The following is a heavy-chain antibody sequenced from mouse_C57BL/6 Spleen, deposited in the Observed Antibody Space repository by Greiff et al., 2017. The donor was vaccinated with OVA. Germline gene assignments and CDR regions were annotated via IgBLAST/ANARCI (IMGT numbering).Heavy chain of an antibody. Sequence: VQLQQSVAELVRPGASVKLSCTASGFNIKNTYMHWVKQRPEQGLEWIGRIDPANGNTKYAPKFQGKATITADTSSNTAYLQLSSLTSEDTAIYYCARPPLYYGSSYDWYFDVWGTGTTVTVSS. J-gene: IGHJ1*03. CDR2: IDPANGNT. CDR3: ARPPLYYGSSYDWYFDV. V-gene: IGHV14-3*01. D-gene: IGHD1-1*01. CDR1: GFNIKNTY.